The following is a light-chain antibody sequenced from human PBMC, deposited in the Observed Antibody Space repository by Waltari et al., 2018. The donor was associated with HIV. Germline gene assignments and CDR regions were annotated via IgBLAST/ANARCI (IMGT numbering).Light chain of an antibody. CDR2: KDS. V-gene: IGLV3-25*03. Sequence: SYELTQPPSVSVSPGQTARITCSGDALPREYAYWYQQKPGQAPVMVIYKDSERPSGIPERFSGSSSGTTVTLTISGVQAEDEADYYCQSADINDSLVFGGGTRLTVL. CDR3: QSADINDSLV. J-gene: IGLJ3*02. CDR1: ALPREY.